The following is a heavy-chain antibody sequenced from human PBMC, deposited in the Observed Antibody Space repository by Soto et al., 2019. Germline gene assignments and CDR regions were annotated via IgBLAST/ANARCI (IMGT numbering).Heavy chain of an antibody. Sequence: QMQLVQSGPEVKKPGTSVKVSCKASGFTFTSSAVQWVRQARGQRLEWIGWIVVGSGNTKYAQKCKASGTITRDMSTSPAYMELSSLRSDDTAVYYCAAGGSYYPYWGQGTLVTVSS. D-gene: IGHD1-26*01. V-gene: IGHV1-58*01. CDR2: IVVGSGNT. J-gene: IGHJ4*02. CDR3: AAGGSYYPY. CDR1: GFTFTSSA.